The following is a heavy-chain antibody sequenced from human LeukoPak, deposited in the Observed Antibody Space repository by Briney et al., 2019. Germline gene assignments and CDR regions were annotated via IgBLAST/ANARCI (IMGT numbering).Heavy chain of an antibody. J-gene: IGHJ4*02. CDR2: IIPIFGTA. CDR3: ASVTGYSSGWYYSY. D-gene: IGHD6-19*01. V-gene: IGHV1-69*01. CDR1: GGTFSSYA. Sequence: SVKVSCKASGGTFSSYAISWVRQAPGQGLEWMGGIIPIFGTANYAQKFQGRVTITADESTSTAYMELSSLRSEDTAVYYCASVTGYSSGWYYSYWGQGTLVTVSS.